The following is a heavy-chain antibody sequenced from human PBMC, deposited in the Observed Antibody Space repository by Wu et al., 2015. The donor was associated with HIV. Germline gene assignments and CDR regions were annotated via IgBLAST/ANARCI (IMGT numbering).Heavy chain of an antibody. J-gene: IGHJ5*02. CDR2: ITPFNGNT. V-gene: IGHV1-45*02. Sequence: QMQLVQSGAEVKKTGSSVKVSCKASGYTFTYRYLHWVRQAPGQALEWMGWITPFNGNTNYAQKFQDRVTITRDRSMSTAYMELSSLRSEDTAMYYCAMVVVPAAPFDPWGQGTLVTVSS. CDR1: GYTFTYRY. D-gene: IGHD2-2*01. CDR3: AMVVVPAAPFDP.